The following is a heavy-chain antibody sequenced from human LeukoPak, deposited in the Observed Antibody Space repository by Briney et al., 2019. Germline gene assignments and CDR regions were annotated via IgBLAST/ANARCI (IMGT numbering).Heavy chain of an antibody. Sequence: GGSLRLSCAASGFTFDGYAMHWVRQAPGKGLEWVSGISWNSGSIGYADSVKGRFTISRDNAKNSLYLQMNSLRAEDMALYYCAKDITLFYDSSGYDYWGQGTLVTVSS. V-gene: IGHV3-9*03. CDR1: GFTFDGYA. J-gene: IGHJ4*02. D-gene: IGHD3-22*01. CDR3: AKDITLFYDSSGYDY. CDR2: ISWNSGSI.